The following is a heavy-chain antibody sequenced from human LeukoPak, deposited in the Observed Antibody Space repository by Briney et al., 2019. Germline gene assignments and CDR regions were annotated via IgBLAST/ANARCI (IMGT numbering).Heavy chain of an antibody. CDR1: DYPFTPYE. J-gene: IGHJ5*02. CDR3: ARGPRNDP. Sequence: GASVKASCKTSDYPFTPYEINWMRQAAGQGLEWMGWLHPNSGNTAYAQKFQGRVTMTRNTSISTAYMELSSPRSDDTAVYFCARGPRNDPWGQGTLVTVSS. V-gene: IGHV1-8*01. D-gene: IGHD1-14*01. CDR2: LHPNSGNT.